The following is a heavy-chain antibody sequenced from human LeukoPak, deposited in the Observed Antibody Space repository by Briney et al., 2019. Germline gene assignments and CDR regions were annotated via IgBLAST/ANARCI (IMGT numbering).Heavy chain of an antibody. V-gene: IGHV1-8*01. CDR2: MNPNSGNT. J-gene: IGHJ4*02. Sequence: VASVKVSCKASGYTFTSYDINWVRQATGQGLEWMGWMNPNSGNTGYAQKFQGRVTMTRNTSISTAYMELGRLRSDDTAMYYCARGGSGDYLSIDDWGQGTLVTVSS. CDR1: GYTFTSYD. D-gene: IGHD4-17*01. CDR3: ARGGSGDYLSIDD.